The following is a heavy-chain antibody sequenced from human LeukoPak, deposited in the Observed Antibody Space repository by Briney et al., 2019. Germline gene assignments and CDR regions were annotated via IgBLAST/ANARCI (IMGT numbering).Heavy chain of an antibody. D-gene: IGHD2-8*01. CDR2: IYYTGSS. V-gene: IGHV4-39*07. Sequence: SETLSLTCTVSGGSISNSDYYWAWIRQPPGKGLEWIGNIYYTGSSSYNSSLKSRVTISVDTSKDQFSLQLTSVTAADTAVYYCARENYCTNGVCWAFDPWGQGTLVTVSS. CDR1: GGSISNSDYY. CDR3: ARENYCTNGVCWAFDP. J-gene: IGHJ5*02.